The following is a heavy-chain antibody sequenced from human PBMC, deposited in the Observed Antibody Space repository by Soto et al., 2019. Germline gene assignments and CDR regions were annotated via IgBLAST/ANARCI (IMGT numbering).Heavy chain of an antibody. V-gene: IGHV4-31*03. CDR1: GGSINYGEFY. CDR3: ARMRLHLGELSRNWVDP. Sequence: QVQLQESGPGLVTASQTLSLTCRLIGGSINYGEFYWNWIRQSPGKGMEWIGYIYSSGRTNYNPSLNSRPNISLDASNNLLSLRLTSVTAADTAVYYCARMRLHLGELSRNWVDPWGRGTVVTVSS. CDR2: IYSSGRT. J-gene: IGHJ5*02. D-gene: IGHD3-16*02.